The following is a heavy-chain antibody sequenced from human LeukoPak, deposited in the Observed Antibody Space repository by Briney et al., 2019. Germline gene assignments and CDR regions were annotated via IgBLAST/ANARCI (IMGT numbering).Heavy chain of an antibody. Sequence: GGSLRLSCAASGFTVSSNYMSWVRQAPGKGLEWVSVIYSGGSTYYADSVKGRFTISRDNSKNTLYLQMNSLRAEDTAVYYCARDCSSTSCAYYGMDVWGQGTTVTVSS. CDR3: ARDCSSTSCAYYGMDV. V-gene: IGHV3-53*01. D-gene: IGHD2-2*01. CDR1: GFTVSSNY. J-gene: IGHJ6*02. CDR2: IYSGGST.